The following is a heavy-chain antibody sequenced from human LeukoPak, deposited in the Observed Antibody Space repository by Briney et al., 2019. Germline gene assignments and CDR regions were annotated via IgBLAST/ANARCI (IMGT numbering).Heavy chain of an antibody. V-gene: IGHV6-1*01. CDR1: GDSVSSNSAA. CDR2: TYYRSKWYN. J-gene: IGHJ4*02. Sequence: PSETLSLTCAISGDSVSSNSAAWNWIRQSPSIGLEWLGRTYYRSKWYNEYTVSVKSRISINPDTSKNQFSLQLNSVTPEDTAVYYCARQGPTWPFDYWGQGTLVTVSS. D-gene: IGHD5-24*01. CDR3: ARQGPTWPFDY.